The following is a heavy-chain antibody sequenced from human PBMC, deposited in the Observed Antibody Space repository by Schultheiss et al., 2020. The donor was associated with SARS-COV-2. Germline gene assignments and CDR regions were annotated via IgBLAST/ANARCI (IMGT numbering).Heavy chain of an antibody. Sequence: SETLSLTCTVSGGSISSSSYYWSWIRQPPGKGLEWIGEINHSGSTNYNPSLKSRVTISVDTSKNQFSLKLSSVTAADTAVYYCASADIAVAGGYWGQGTLVTVSS. V-gene: IGHV4-61*05. CDR1: GGSISSSSYY. J-gene: IGHJ4*02. CDR3: ASADIAVAGGY. CDR2: INHSGST. D-gene: IGHD6-19*01.